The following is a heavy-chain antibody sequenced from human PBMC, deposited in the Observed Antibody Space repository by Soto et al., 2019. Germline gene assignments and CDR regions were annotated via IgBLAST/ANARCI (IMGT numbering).Heavy chain of an antibody. CDR1: GGTFSSYA. D-gene: IGHD4-17*01. Sequence: EASVKVSCKASGGTFSSYAISWVRQAPGQGLEWMGGIIPIFGTANYAQKFQGRVTITADESTSTAYMELSSLRSEDTAVYYCARGMTTVDYYGMDVWGQGTTVTVSS. CDR2: IIPIFGTA. J-gene: IGHJ6*02. V-gene: IGHV1-69*13. CDR3: ARGMTTVDYYGMDV.